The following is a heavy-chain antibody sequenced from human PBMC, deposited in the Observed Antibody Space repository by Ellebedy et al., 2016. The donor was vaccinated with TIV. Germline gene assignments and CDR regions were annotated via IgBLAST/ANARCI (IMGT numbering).Heavy chain of an antibody. CDR1: GFTFSSYG. V-gene: IGHV3-30*02. CDR3: ARGYCGGDCYIADTNFDY. D-gene: IGHD2-21*02. J-gene: IGHJ4*02. Sequence: GGSLRLSCAASGFTFSSYGMHWVRQAPGKGLEWVAFIRYDGSNKYYADSVKGRFTISRDNSKNTLYLQMNSLRAEDTAVYYCARGYCGGDCYIADTNFDYWGQGTLVTVSS. CDR2: IRYDGSNK.